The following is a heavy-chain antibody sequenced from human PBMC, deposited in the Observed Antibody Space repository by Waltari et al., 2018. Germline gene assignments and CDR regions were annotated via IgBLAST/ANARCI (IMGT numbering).Heavy chain of an antibody. CDR3: ARLLGGVTTFDS. CDR1: GFTFGGFW. J-gene: IGHJ4*02. Sequence: EVQLVESGGGLVQPGGSLRRSCAASGFTFGGFWRRWVRQAPGKGLEWVASIKQDGSEKYYVDSVKGRFTISRDNVDYSLFLQMSTLRAEDTAVYYCARLLGGVTTFDSWGQGTLVTVSS. CDR2: IKQDGSEK. D-gene: IGHD3-16*01. V-gene: IGHV3-7*01.